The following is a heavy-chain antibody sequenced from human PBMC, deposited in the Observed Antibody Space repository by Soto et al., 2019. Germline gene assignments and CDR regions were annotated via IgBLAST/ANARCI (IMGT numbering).Heavy chain of an antibody. CDR2: ISGSGGST. J-gene: IGHJ2*01. CDR3: AKKGSPSGDHSNWYFDL. CDR1: GFTFSSYA. Sequence: GSLRLSCAASGFTFSSYAMNWVRQAPGKGLEWVSVISGSGGSTYYADSVKGRFTISRDNSKNTLYLQMDSLSADDTAVYFCAKKGSPSGDHSNWYFDLWGRGTLVTVSS. D-gene: IGHD7-27*01. V-gene: IGHV3-23*01.